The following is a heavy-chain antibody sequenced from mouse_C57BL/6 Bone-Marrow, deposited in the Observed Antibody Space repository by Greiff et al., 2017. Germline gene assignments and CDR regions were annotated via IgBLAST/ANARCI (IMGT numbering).Heavy chain of an antibody. CDR2: IDPSDSYT. V-gene: IGHV1-69*01. Sequence: QVQLKQPGAELVMPGASVKLSCKASGYTFTSYWMHWVKQRPGQGLEWIGEIDPSDSYTNYNQKFKGKSTLTVDKSSSTAYMQLSSLTSEDSAVYYCAILGWYFDVWGTGTTVTVSS. D-gene: IGHD3-1*01. CDR1: GYTFTSYW. CDR3: AILGWYFDV. J-gene: IGHJ1*03.